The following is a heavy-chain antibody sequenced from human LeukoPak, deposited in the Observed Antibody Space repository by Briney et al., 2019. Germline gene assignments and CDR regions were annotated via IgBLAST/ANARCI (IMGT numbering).Heavy chain of an antibody. CDR3: AKEAYYDFWSGYFLASDY. CDR1: GFTFTTFA. D-gene: IGHD3-3*01. CDR2: ISVSGGST. Sequence: GGSLRLSCAASGFTFTTFAMSWVRQAPGKGLEWVSAISVSGGSTYYADSVKGRFTISRDNSKNTLYLQMNSLRAEDTAVYYCAKEAYYDFWSGYFLASDYWGQGTLVTVSS. J-gene: IGHJ4*02. V-gene: IGHV3-23*01.